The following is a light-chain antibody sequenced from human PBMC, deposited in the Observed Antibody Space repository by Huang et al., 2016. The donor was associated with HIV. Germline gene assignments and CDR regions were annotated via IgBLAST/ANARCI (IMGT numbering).Light chain of an antibody. J-gene: IGKJ1*01. CDR1: QSIRND. CDR2: GAA. V-gene: IGKV1-39*01. Sequence: DVQMTQSPPSVSASVGDRVTITCRASQSIRNDLNWYQQRPGEPPKLLIYGAAILQSGVPSRFSGCGSGTDFALTSSSLQPEDFATYYCHQSYNNPWTFGQGTKVESK. CDR3: HQSYNNPWT.